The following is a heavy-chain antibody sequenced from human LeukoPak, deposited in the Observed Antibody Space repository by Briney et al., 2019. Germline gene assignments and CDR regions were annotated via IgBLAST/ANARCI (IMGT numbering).Heavy chain of an antibody. Sequence: PSETLSLTCTVSGGSISSSSYSWGWIRQPPGKGLEWIGSIYYSGSTYYNPSLKSQVTISVDTSKNQFSLKLSSVTAADTAVYYCARQKAAHMDVWGKGTTVTVSS. D-gene: IGHD2-15*01. CDR1: GGSISSSSYS. V-gene: IGHV4-39*01. CDR3: ARQKAAHMDV. CDR2: IYYSGST. J-gene: IGHJ6*03.